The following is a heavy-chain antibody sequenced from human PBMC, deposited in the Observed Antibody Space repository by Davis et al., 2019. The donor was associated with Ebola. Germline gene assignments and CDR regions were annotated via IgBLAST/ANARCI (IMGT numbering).Heavy chain of an antibody. J-gene: IGHJ4*02. V-gene: IGHV1-18*01. Sequence: AASVKVSCKASGYTFTTYGISWVRQAPGQGLEWMGWISAYNGHTNYAQKLQGRVTMTTDTSTGTAYMELRSLTSDDTAVYYCARLAYDFWSGHDSWGQGTLVTVSS. CDR1: GYTFTTYG. CDR2: ISAYNGHT. CDR3: ARLAYDFWSGHDS. D-gene: IGHD3-3*01.